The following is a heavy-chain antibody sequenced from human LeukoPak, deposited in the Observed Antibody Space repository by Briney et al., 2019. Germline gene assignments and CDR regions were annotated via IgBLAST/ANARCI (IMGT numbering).Heavy chain of an antibody. CDR1: GYTFTSYD. V-gene: IGHV1-2*02. CDR2: INPNSGGT. Sequence: ASVKVSCKASGYTFTSYDINWVRQAPGQGLEWMGWINPNSGGTNYAQKFQGRVTMTRDTSISTAYMELSRLRSDDTAVYYCARELTYDYWGQGTLVTVSS. CDR3: ARELTYDY. J-gene: IGHJ4*02.